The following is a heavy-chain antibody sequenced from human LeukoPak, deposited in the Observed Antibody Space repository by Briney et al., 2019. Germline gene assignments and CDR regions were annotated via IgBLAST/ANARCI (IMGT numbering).Heavy chain of an antibody. Sequence: PSETLSLTCTVSGGSISNSDYSWGWIRQPPGKGLECIGTIYYSGSTYYKSSLRSRVTISVGTSKNQFSLKLSSVTAADTAVYYCARVADGKGYPFDYWGQGTLVTVSS. CDR3: ARVADGKGYPFDY. CDR2: IYYSGST. D-gene: IGHD5-18*01. V-gene: IGHV4-39*07. J-gene: IGHJ4*02. CDR1: GGSISNSDYS.